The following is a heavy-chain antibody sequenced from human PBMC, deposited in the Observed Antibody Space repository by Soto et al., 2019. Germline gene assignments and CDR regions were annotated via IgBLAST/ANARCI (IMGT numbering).Heavy chain of an antibody. V-gene: IGHV1-8*01. J-gene: IGHJ1*01. CDR1: GYTFTSYD. CDR3: ARSPRNYYALGSYSYFRH. Sequence: RASVKVSCKASGYTFTSYDISWVRQATGQGLEWMGWMNPNNGNTDYAPKFQGRVTMTMNTSIGTAYMELSSLRSEDTAVYYCARSPRNYYALGSYSYFRHWGQGTLVTVSS. D-gene: IGHD3-10*01. CDR2: MNPNNGNT.